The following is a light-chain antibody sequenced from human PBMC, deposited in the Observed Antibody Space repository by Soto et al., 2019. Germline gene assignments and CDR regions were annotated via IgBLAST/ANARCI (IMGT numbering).Light chain of an antibody. CDR3: LQDYNFPRT. V-gene: IGKV1-6*01. CDR1: QGIRDN. CDR2: AAS. Sequence: AIQMTQSPSSLSASVGDRVTITCRASQGIRDNLGWYQHKPGKAPQLLIYAASTLQSGVPPRFSGSGSGTDFSLIISSLQPEDFATYYCLQDYNFPRTFGQGTKVEIK. J-gene: IGKJ1*01.